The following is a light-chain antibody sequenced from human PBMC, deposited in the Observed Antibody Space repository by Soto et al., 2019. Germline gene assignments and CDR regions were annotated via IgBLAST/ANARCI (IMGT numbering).Light chain of an antibody. CDR3: ATWDDSLSAAV. CDR2: DNH. J-gene: IGLJ1*01. V-gene: IGLV1-51*01. Sequence: QSVLTQPPSVSAAPGQTVTISYSGSSSNIGKSHVSWYQHLPGTAPKLLIYDNHKRPSGIPDRLYGSKSGTAATLDITGLQTGDEADYYCATWDDSLSAAVFGPGTKLTVL. CDR1: SSNIGKSH.